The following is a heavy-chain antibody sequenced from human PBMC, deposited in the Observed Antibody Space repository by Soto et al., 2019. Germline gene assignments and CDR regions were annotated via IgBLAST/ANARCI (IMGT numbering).Heavy chain of an antibody. J-gene: IGHJ4*02. V-gene: IGHV1-2*04. D-gene: IGHD2-15*01. CDR3: ARTMGLEVGPIDY. CDR2: INPNSGGT. CDR1: GYTFTGYY. Sequence: ASVKVSCKASGYTFTGYYMHWVRQAPGQGLEWMGWINPNSGGTNYAQKFQGWVTMTRDTSISTAYMELSRLRSDDTAVYYCARTMGLEVGPIDYWGQGTLVTVSS.